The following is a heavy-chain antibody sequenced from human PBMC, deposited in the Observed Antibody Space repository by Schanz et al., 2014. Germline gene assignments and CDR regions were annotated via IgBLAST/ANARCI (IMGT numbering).Heavy chain of an antibody. Sequence: QVQLVESGGGVVQPGRSLRLSFSQSFFTFMLSGMHWVRQAPGKGLEWVAVIWFDGNNKYYADSVKGRFTISRDNSKNTLYLQMNSLRAEDTALYYCAKDPHKDYGGKPQALDIWGQGTMVTVSS. D-gene: IGHD4-17*01. J-gene: IGHJ3*02. V-gene: IGHV3-33*06. CDR3: AKDPHKDYGGKPQALDI. CDR1: FFTFMLSG. CDR2: IWFDGNNK.